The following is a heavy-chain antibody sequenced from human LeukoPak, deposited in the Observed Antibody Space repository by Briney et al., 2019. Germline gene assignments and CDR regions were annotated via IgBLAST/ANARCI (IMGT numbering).Heavy chain of an antibody. J-gene: IGHJ6*03. V-gene: IGHV4-34*01. CDR3: ARSPYYYYYYMDV. Sequence: SETLSLTCAVYGGSFSGYYWSWIRQPPGKGLEWIGEINHSGSTNYNPSLRSRVTISVDTSKNQFSLKLSSVTAADTAVYYCARSPYYYYYYMDVWGKGTTVTVSS. CDR2: INHSGST. CDR1: GGSFSGYY.